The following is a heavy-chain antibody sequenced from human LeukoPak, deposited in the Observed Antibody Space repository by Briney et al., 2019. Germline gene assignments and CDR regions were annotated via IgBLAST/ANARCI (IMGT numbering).Heavy chain of an antibody. J-gene: IGHJ6*03. CDR2: ISISGTTI. Sequence: GGSLRLSCAASGFTFSDYEMNWVRQAPGKGLEWLSHISISGTTIHYADSVKGRFTISRDNAKNTLYLQMNSLRAEDTAVYYCARNGGSYYYYYYYYMDVWGKGTTVTVSS. D-gene: IGHD1-26*01. CDR1: GFTFSDYE. CDR3: ARNGGSYYYYYYYYMDV. V-gene: IGHV3-48*03.